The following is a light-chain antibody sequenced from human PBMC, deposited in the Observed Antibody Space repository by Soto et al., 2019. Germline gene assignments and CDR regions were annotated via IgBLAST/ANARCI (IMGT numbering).Light chain of an antibody. CDR1: SSDVGSYNL. CDR2: EGS. V-gene: IGLV2-23*01. CDR3: CSYAGSFTYV. Sequence: QSALTQPASVSGSPGQSITISCTGTSSDVGSYNLVSWYQQHPGKAPKLMIYEGSKRPSGVSNRFSGSKSDNTASLTISGLQAEDEADYYCCSYAGSFTYVFGTGTKLTVL. J-gene: IGLJ1*01.